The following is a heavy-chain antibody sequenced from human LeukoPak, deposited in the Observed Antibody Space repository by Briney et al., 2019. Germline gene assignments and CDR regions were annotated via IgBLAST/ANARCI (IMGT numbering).Heavy chain of an antibody. CDR2: ISSSSSTI. CDR1: GFTFSSCS. J-gene: IGHJ4*02. D-gene: IGHD6-13*01. V-gene: IGHV3-48*02. CDR3: ARDPHIAAAGTIFDY. Sequence: GGSLRLSCAVSGFTFSSCSMNWVRQAPGKGLEWVSYISSSSSTIYYADSVKGRFAISRDNAKNSLYLQMNSLRDEDSAVYYCARDPHIAAAGTIFDYWGQGTLVTVSS.